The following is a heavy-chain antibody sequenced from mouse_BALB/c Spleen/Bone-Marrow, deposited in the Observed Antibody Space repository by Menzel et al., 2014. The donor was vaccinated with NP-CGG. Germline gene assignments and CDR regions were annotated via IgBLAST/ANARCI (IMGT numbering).Heavy chain of an antibody. D-gene: IGHD2-4*01. CDR3: ARCGGLRDFDY. CDR2: IYPGSGST. J-gene: IGHJ2*01. CDR1: GYTFTDYV. Sequence: VQLQQSRPELVKPGASVKMSCKASGYTFTDYVISWVKQRTGQGLEWIGEIYPGSGSTYYNEKFKGKATLTADKSSNTAYMQLSSLTSEDSAVYFCARCGGLRDFDYWGQGTTLTVSS. V-gene: IGHV1-77*01.